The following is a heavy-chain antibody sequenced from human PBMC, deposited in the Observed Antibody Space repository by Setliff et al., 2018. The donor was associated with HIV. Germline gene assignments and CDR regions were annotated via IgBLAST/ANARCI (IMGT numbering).Heavy chain of an antibody. D-gene: IGHD3-9*01. V-gene: IGHV3-30*04. CDR2: ISFDGDNT. Sequence: GGSLRLSCAASGFTFSAFPMHWVRRAPGKGLEWVALISFDGDNTYFADSVRGRFTISRDNSKSAMSLQMHSLTPEDTAIYYCARALTGAGTFDVWGQGTMVTVSS. CDR1: GFTFSAFP. CDR3: ARALTGAGTFDV. J-gene: IGHJ3*01.